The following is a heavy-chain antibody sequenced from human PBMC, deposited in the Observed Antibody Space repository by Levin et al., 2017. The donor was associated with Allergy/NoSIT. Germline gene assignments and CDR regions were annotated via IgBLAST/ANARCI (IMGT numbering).Heavy chain of an antibody. Sequence: PSETLSLTCTVSGGSINSSGYYWGWICQPPGKGLEWIGTIFYSGTTYYNPSLKSRVTISVDTSKNQFSLKLNSVTAADTAVYYCVRHAPGIQAAGTGGVDPWGQGTLVTVSS. V-gene: IGHV4-39*01. CDR3: VRHAPGIQAAGTGGVDP. CDR2: IFYSGTT. D-gene: IGHD6-13*01. J-gene: IGHJ5*02. CDR1: GGSINSSGYY.